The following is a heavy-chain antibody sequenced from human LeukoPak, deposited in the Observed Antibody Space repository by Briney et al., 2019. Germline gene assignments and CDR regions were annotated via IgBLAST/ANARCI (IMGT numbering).Heavy chain of an antibody. D-gene: IGHD3-9*01. V-gene: IGHV4-34*01. Sequence: SETLSLTCTVSGGSISSYYWSWIRQPPGKGLEWIGEINHGGSTNYNPSLKSRVTISVDTSKNQFSLKLSSVTAADTAVYYCARGSVRYFDWSDAFDIWGQGTMVTVSS. CDR2: INHGGST. J-gene: IGHJ3*02. CDR1: GGSISSYY. CDR3: ARGSVRYFDWSDAFDI.